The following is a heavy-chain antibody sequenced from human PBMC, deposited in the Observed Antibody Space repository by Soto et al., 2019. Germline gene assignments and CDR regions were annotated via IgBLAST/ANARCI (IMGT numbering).Heavy chain of an antibody. Sequence: EVRLVESGGGLVQPGGSLRLSCAASGFTFSNFWMSWVRQAPGKGLEWVASIKQDGSDKYYVDSVKGRFIISRDNAKNSLSLQMNSLRAEDTAVYYCTTNTVTKVDDYWGQGTLVTVSS. V-gene: IGHV3-7*03. D-gene: IGHD4-17*01. CDR2: IKQDGSDK. CDR1: GFTFSNFW. CDR3: TTNTVTKVDDY. J-gene: IGHJ4*02.